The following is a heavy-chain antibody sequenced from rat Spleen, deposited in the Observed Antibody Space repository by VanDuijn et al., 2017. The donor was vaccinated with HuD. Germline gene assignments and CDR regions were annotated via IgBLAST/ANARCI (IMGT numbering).Heavy chain of an antibody. CDR3: TKSGEALDY. CDR1: GFTFRDYY. Sequence: EVQLVESGGGLVQPERSLKLSCAASGFTFRDYYMAWVRQAPTKGLEWVASISNGGVNTYYRDSVKGRFTISRDNVKNILYLQMDSLRSEDTATYYCTKSGEALDYWGQGVMVTVSS. J-gene: IGHJ2*01. V-gene: IGHV5-20*01. D-gene: IGHD1-11*01. CDR2: ISNGGVNT.